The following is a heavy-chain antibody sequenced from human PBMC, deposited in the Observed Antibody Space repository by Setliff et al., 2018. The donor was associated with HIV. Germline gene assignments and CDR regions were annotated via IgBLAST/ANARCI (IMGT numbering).Heavy chain of an antibody. J-gene: IGHJ2*01. V-gene: IGHV3-21*01. D-gene: IGHD4-17*01. CDR2: MSSRSPYI. CDR1: GFTLSSYS. CDR3: ARLREGYFDL. Sequence: KTGGSLRLSCAASGFTLSSYSMNWVRQAPGKGLEWVSSMSSRSPYIYYADSVKGRFIISRDNAKNSLFLQMNSLRAEDTAVYYCARLREGYFDLWGRGTLVTVSS.